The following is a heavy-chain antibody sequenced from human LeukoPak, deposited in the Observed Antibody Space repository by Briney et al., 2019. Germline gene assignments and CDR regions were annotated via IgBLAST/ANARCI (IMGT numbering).Heavy chain of an antibody. D-gene: IGHD3-10*01. CDR1: GGSISSYY. V-gene: IGHV4-59*01. CDR3: ARWAGSGSYLIDY. CDR2: IYYSGST. J-gene: IGHJ4*02. Sequence: SETLSLTCTVSGGSISSYYWSWIRQPPGKGLEWIGYIYYSGSTNYNPSLKSRVTISVDTSKNQFSLKLSSVTAADTAVYYCARWAGSGSYLIDYWGQGTLVTVSS.